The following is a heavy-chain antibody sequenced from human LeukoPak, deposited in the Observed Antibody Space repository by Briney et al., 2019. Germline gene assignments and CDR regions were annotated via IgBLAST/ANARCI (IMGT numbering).Heavy chain of an antibody. D-gene: IGHD6-19*01. V-gene: IGHV3-23*01. Sequence: GGSLRLSCAASGFTFSSYAMSWVRQAPGKGLEWVSAISGSGGSTYYADSLKGRFTISRDNSKNTLYLQMNSLRAEDTAVYYCAKRSGQWLGAFDIWGQGTMVTVSS. J-gene: IGHJ3*02. CDR1: GFTFSSYA. CDR3: AKRSGQWLGAFDI. CDR2: ISGSGGST.